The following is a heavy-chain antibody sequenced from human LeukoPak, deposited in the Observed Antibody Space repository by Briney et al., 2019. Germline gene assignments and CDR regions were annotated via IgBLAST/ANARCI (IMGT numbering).Heavy chain of an antibody. Sequence: GGCLRLSCAASGFTSSSYSMNWVRQAPGKGLEWVSSISSSSSYIYYADSVKGRFTISRDNAKNSLYLQMNSLRAEDTAVYYCAREGSVLGYCSSTSCLMDVWGQGTTVTVSS. CDR1: GFTSSSYS. J-gene: IGHJ6*02. CDR2: ISSSSSYI. CDR3: AREGSVLGYCSSTSCLMDV. D-gene: IGHD2-2*03. V-gene: IGHV3-21*01.